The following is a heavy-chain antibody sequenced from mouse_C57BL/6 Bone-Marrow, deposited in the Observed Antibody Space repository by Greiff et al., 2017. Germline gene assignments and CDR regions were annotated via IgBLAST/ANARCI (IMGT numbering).Heavy chain of an antibody. D-gene: IGHD5-1*01. CDR2: FHPYNDDT. V-gene: IGHV1-47*01. CDR1: GYTFTTYP. J-gene: IGHJ2*01. CDR3: AKSSTFFYYFDY. Sequence: QVQLQQSGAELVKPGASVKMSCKASGYTFTTYPIEWMKQNHGKSLEWIGNFHPYNDDTKYNEKFKGKATLTVEKSSNTVYLELNRLTSDGSAIYYCAKSSTFFYYFDYWGQGTTLTVSS.